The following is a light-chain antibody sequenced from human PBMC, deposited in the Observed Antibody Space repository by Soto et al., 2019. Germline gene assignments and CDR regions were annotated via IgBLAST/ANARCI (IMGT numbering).Light chain of an antibody. CDR2: GAS. V-gene: IGKV3-15*01. CDR1: QSVSSN. Sequence: EIVMTQSPATLSVSPGERATLSCRASQSVSSNLAWYQQKPGQAPRLLIYGASTRATGIPARFSGSGSGTESTLTLSIRQSEDFAVYYCQQYNNWPPWTFGQGTKVEIK. J-gene: IGKJ1*01. CDR3: QQYNNWPPWT.